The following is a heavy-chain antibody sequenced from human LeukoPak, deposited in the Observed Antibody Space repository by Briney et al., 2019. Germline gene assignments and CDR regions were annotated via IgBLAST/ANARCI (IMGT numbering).Heavy chain of an antibody. D-gene: IGHD6-19*01. CDR1: GFTFSAYR. CDR2: INTDGSSP. J-gene: IGHJ3*02. CDR3: ARYGNGEWLAHYSFDM. Sequence: GGSLRLSCAASGFTFSAYRMHWVRQAPGKGLVWVSRINTDGSSPTYAASVKGRFTISRDNAKNTLYLQMNSLTAEDTAVYYCARYGNGEWLAHYSFDMWGQGTMVTVSS. V-gene: IGHV3-74*01.